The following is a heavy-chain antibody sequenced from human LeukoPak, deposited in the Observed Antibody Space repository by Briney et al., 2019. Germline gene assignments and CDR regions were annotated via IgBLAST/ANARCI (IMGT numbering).Heavy chain of an antibody. CDR1: GYTFTGYY. CDR3: AREIYPYYYMDV. Sequence: SVKVSCKASGYTFTGYYMHWVRQAPGQGLEWMGWINPNSGGTNYAQKFQGRVTMTRDTSISTAYMELSRLRSDDTAVYYCAREIYPYYYMDVWGKGTTVTVSS. V-gene: IGHV1-2*02. CDR2: INPNSGGT. D-gene: IGHD5/OR15-5a*01. J-gene: IGHJ6*03.